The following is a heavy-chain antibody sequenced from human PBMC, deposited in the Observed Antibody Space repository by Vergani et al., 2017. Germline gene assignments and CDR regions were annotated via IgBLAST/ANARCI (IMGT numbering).Heavy chain of an antibody. V-gene: IGHV3-30*03. Sequence: QVQLAESGGGRVQPGRSLRLSCAASGFSFSSHAIHWVRQAPGKGLEWVAVISNDGSKKYYADSVKGRFTISRDNSKNTLYLQMNSLRTEDTAVYYCRGDDIVVVPAAKEDYWGQGTLVTVSS. CDR1: GFSFSSHA. CDR2: ISNDGSKK. D-gene: IGHD2-2*01. J-gene: IGHJ4*02. CDR3: RGDDIVVVPAAKEDY.